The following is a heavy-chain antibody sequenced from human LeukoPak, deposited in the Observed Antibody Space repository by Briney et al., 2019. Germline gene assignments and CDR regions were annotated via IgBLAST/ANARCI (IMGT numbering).Heavy chain of an antibody. CDR3: ARGFRRYDILTGFSPADAFDI. CDR1: GGSISSSSYY. D-gene: IGHD3-9*01. V-gene: IGHV4-39*07. J-gene: IGHJ3*02. CDR2: IYYSGST. Sequence: SETLSLTCTVSGGSISSSSYYWGWIRQPPGKGLEWIGSIYYSGSTYYNPSLKSRVTISVDTSKNQFSLKLSSVTAADTAVYYCARGFRRYDILTGFSPADAFDIWGQGTMVTVSS.